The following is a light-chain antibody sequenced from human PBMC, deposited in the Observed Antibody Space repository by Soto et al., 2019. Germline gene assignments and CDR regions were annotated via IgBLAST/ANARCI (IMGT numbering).Light chain of an antibody. J-gene: IGKJ2*01. V-gene: IGKV1-16*02. CDR2: AAS. CDR1: QGSRNY. Sequence: DIQMTQSPSSLSASVGDRVTITCRASQGSRNYLAWFQQRPGKAPKSLIYAASSLQSRVSSKFSGSGSGTDFSPTISRLQSENAATYYCQIYYRYPSMHTFGQWP. CDR3: QIYYRYPSMHT.